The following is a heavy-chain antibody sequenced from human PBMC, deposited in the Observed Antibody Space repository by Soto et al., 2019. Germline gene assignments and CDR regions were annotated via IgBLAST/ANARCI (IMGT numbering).Heavy chain of an antibody. CDR1: VFSFSDYW. Sequence: RLSFAASVFSFSDYWMNWVRQAPGKGLEWVANIKKDGSVKNYVDSVKGRFTISRDNAKKSLYLQMDSLRVEDTAVHYCAREHLVMAEHWGKGNLVHVYS. J-gene: IGHJ4*02. CDR2: IKKDGSVK. CDR3: AREHLVMAEH. V-gene: IGHV3-7*01. D-gene: IGHD3-16*01.